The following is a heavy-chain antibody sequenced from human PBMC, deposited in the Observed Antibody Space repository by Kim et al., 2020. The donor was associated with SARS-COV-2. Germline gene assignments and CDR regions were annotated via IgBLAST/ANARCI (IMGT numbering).Heavy chain of an antibody. CDR2: INSDGSST. Sequence: GGSLRLSYAASGFTFSSYWMHWVRQAPGKGLVWVSRINSDGSSTSYADSVKGRFTISRDNAKNTLYLQMNSLRAEDTAVYYCARGSSGWYAPLGYYYGMDVWGQGTTVTVSS. D-gene: IGHD6-19*01. J-gene: IGHJ6*02. CDR1: GFTFSSYW. CDR3: ARGSSGWYAPLGYYYGMDV. V-gene: IGHV3-74*01.